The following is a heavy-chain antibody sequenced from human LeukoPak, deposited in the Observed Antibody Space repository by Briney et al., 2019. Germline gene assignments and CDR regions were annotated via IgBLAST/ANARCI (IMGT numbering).Heavy chain of an antibody. CDR2: ISHSGST. CDR1: GGSINSGGYY. CDR3: ARGGYYYDTCGPFDY. J-gene: IGHJ4*02. D-gene: IGHD3-22*01. V-gene: IGHV4-31*03. Sequence: SQTLSLICTVSGGSINSGGYYWSWIRQHPGKGLEWIGYISHSGSTSYNPSLKSRVTISVDTSNNEFSLRLTSVTAADTAVYYCARGGYYYDTCGPFDYWGQGTLVTVSS.